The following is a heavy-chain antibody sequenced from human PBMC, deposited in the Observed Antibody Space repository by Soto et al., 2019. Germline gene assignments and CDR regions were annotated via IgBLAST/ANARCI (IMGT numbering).Heavy chain of an antibody. V-gene: IGHV4-34*01. D-gene: IGHD3-10*01. CDR3: ARAPSRPPGSYYFDY. J-gene: IGHJ4*02. Sequence: PSETLSLTCAVYGGSFSGYYWRWIRQPPGKGLEWIGEINHRGSTNYNPSLKIRVTISVDTSNNQFSLKLSSVTAADTAVYYCARAPSRPPGSYYFDYWGQGTLVTVSS. CDR2: INHRGST. CDR1: GGSFSGYY.